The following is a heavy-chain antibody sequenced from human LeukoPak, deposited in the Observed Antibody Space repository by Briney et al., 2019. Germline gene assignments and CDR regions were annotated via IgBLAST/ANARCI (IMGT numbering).Heavy chain of an antibody. CDR2: IYYSAST. CDR1: GGSISTTTYY. CDR3: ARNYYDFWSGYYGPWFDP. V-gene: IGHV4-39*01. J-gene: IGHJ5*02. Sequence: PSETLSLTCAVSGGSISTTTYYWSWLRQPPGKGLEWIGSIYYSASTYYSPSLESRVTISVDTSKNQFSLNLSSVTAADTAVYYCARNYYDFWSGYYGPWFDPWGQGTLVTVSS. D-gene: IGHD3-3*01.